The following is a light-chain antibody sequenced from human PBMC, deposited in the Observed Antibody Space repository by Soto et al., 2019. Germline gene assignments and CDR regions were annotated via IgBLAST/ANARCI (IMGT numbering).Light chain of an antibody. Sequence: EIVLTQSPGTLSLSPGGRATLSCRASQRVSSNYLAWYQQKPGQAPRLLIYGVSGRPTGIPDRFSGSGSGTEFTLTISRLEPEDFAVYYCQQYGSSLYTFGQGTKLQIK. CDR2: GVS. CDR3: QQYGSSLYT. CDR1: QRVSSNY. J-gene: IGKJ2*01. V-gene: IGKV3-20*01.